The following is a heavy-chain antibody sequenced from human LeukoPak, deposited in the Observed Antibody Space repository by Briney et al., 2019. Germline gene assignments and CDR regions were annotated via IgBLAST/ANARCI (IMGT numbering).Heavy chain of an antibody. CDR1: GYTFTSYG. CDR3: ARGSYDSSDFEYFQH. Sequence: GASVKVSCKASGYTFTSYGISWVRQAPGQGLEWMGWISAYNGNTNYAQKLQGRVTMTTDTSTSTAYMELRSLRSDDTAVYYCARGSYDSSDFEYFQHWGQGTLVTVSS. J-gene: IGHJ1*01. CDR2: ISAYNGNT. D-gene: IGHD3-22*01. V-gene: IGHV1-18*01.